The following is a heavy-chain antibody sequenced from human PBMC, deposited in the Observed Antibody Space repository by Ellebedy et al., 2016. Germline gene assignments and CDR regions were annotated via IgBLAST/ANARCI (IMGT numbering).Heavy chain of an antibody. CDR3: ARGVRYSSGWYSGEY. CDR2: INPSSGST. CDR1: GYTFTNYY. D-gene: IGHD6-19*01. Sequence: ASVKVSCKASGYTFTNYYIHWVRQAPGQGLEWMGIINPSSGSTTFAQQFQGGVTITRGTSTSTVYMEMTSLISEDTAVYYCARGVRYSSGWYSGEYWGQGTLVTVSS. J-gene: IGHJ4*01. V-gene: IGHV1-46*01.